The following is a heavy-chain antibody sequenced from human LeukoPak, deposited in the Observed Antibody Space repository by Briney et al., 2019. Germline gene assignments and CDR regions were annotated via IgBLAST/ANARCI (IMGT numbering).Heavy chain of an antibody. Sequence: PSETLSLTCAVSGGSISSGGYSWGWIRQPPGKGLEWIGYIYHSGSTYYNPSLKSRVTISVDTSKNQFSLKLSSVTAADTAVYYCATSYSSGWSFDYWGQGTLVTVSS. D-gene: IGHD6-19*01. CDR3: ATSYSSGWSFDY. CDR2: IYHSGST. J-gene: IGHJ4*02. CDR1: GGSISSGGYS. V-gene: IGHV4-30-2*01.